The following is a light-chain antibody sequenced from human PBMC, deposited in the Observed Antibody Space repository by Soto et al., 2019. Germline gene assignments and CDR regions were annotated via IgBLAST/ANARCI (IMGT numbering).Light chain of an antibody. CDR3: SSYAGSNTWV. Sequence: QSVLTQPPSASGSPGQSVTISCTGTSSDVGGYNCVSWYQQHPGKAPKLMIYEVSKRPSGVPDRFSGSKSGNTASLTVSGLQAEGEADYYCSSYAGSNTWVFGTGTKVTVL. J-gene: IGLJ1*01. CDR1: SSDVGGYNC. V-gene: IGLV2-8*01. CDR2: EVS.